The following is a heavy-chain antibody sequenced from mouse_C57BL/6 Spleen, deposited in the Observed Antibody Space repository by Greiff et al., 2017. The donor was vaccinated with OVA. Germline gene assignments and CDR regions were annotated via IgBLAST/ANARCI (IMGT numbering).Heavy chain of an antibody. D-gene: IGHD1-1*01. CDR1: GFNIKDYY. V-gene: IGHV14-1*01. Sequence: VQLQQSGAELVRPGASVKLSCTASGFNIKDYYMHWVKQRPEQGLEWIGRIDPEDGDTEYAPKFQGKATMTADTSSNTAYLQLSSLRSEDTAVYYCTSYYYGSGPFADWGQGTLVTVSA. J-gene: IGHJ3*01. CDR3: TSYYYGSGPFAD. CDR2: IDPEDGDT.